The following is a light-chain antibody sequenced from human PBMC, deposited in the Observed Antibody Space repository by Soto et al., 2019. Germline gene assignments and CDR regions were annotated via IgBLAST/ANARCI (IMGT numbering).Light chain of an antibody. J-gene: IGLJ3*02. CDR2: EVS. Sequence: QSVLTQHASVSGSPGQSITISCTGTSSDVGGYNYVSWYQQHPGKAPKLMIYEVSNRPSGVSNRFSGSKSGNTASLTISGLQAEDEAAYYCSSYTTISTLEVFGGGTKLTVL. V-gene: IGLV2-14*01. CDR3: SSYTTISTLEV. CDR1: SSDVGGYNY.